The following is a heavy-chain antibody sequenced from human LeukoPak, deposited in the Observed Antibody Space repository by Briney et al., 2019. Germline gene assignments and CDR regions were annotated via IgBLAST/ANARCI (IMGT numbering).Heavy chain of an antibody. CDR3: ARASYSYDINGWVPFDY. J-gene: IGHJ4*02. Sequence: SETLSLTCTVSGYSISSGYYWGWIRQPPGKGLEWIGSIYHSGSAYYNASLKSRVTISVDTSKNQFSLKANSLTAADTAVYYCARASYSYDINGWVPFDYWGQGTLVTVSS. D-gene: IGHD3-22*01. V-gene: IGHV4-38-2*02. CDR1: GYSISSGYY. CDR2: IYHSGSA.